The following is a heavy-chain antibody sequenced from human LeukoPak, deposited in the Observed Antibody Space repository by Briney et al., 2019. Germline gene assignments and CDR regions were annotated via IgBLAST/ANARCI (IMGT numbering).Heavy chain of an antibody. J-gene: IGHJ4*02. V-gene: IGHV3-23*01. CDR2: FDGNADGT. CDR1: GFTFSTYT. CDR3: VKPRIIGLGWAQFDY. D-gene: IGHD2-15*01. Sequence: GGSLRLSCAASGFTFSTYTMNWVRQPPGKGLEWVASFDGNADGTHYADSVKGRCTISRDNSKNTVYLQMNSLRAEDTAIYYCVKPRIIGLGWAQFDYWGQGSLVTVSS.